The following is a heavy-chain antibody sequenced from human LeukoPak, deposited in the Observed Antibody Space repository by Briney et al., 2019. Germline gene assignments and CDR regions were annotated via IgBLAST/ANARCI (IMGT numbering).Heavy chain of an antibody. Sequence: ASVTVSCTASGGTFSSYAISWVRQAPGQGLEWMGGIIPIFGTANYAQKFQGRVTITADESTSTAYMELSSLRSEDTAVYYCARYSVYTQTDYWGQGTLVTVSS. J-gene: IGHJ4*02. CDR3: ARYSVYTQTDY. CDR2: IIPIFGTA. CDR1: GGTFSSYA. V-gene: IGHV1-69*01. D-gene: IGHD1-14*01.